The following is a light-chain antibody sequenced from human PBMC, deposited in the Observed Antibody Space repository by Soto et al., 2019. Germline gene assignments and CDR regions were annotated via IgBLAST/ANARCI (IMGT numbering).Light chain of an antibody. CDR3: ISYTSGTSPYV. Sequence: SVLTQPASVSGSPGQSITISCTGTSSDVGGYNYVSWYQHHPGKAPKLIIYEVTNRPSGVSNRFSGSKSGNTASLTISGLQAEDESDYYCISYTSGTSPYVFGTGTKVTVL. J-gene: IGLJ1*01. CDR1: SSDVGGYNY. CDR2: EVT. V-gene: IGLV2-14*01.